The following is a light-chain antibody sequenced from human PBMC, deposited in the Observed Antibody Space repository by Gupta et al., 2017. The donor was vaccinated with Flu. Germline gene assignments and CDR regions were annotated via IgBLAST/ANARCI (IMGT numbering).Light chain of an antibody. CDR3: QQGYSPPHS. CDR1: QTIGNF. V-gene: IGKV1-39*01. CDR2: AAF. Sequence: DIQMTQSPSSLSASVGDRVTITCRASQTIGNFLNWYQQKPGKAPKVLIYAAFTLQSGVPSRFSGSGSGTDFALSITRLQPEDFATYFCQQGYSPPHSFGQGTKLEIK. J-gene: IGKJ2*03.